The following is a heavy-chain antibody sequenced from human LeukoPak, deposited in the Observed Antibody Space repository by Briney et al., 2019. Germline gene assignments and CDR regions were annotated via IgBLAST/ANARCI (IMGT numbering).Heavy chain of an antibody. V-gene: IGHV3-48*03. J-gene: IGHJ3*02. CDR3: ARKAIDAFDI. Sequence: GGSLRLSCAASGFTFSSYEMKWVRQAPGKGLEWVSYISSSGSTIYYADSVKGRFTISRDNAKNSLYLQMNSLRAEDTAVYYCARKAIDAFDIWGQGTMVTVSS. CDR2: ISSSGSTI. D-gene: IGHD3-9*01. CDR1: GFTFSSYE.